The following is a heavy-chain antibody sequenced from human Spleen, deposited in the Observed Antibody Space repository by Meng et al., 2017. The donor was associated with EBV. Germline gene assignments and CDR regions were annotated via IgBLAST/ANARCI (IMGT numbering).Heavy chain of an antibody. Sequence: VQLVQSAAELKKPGASVKVSCTASGYTFTGYFIHWVRQAPGQGLEWMGRISPKSGDTSLAQRFRGRVTMTSDRSFTTAYLELSGLKSDDTAIYYCARDLYCGGECYSTLDFWGQGAMVTVSS. V-gene: IGHV1-2*06. J-gene: IGHJ4*02. CDR3: ARDLYCGGECYSTLDF. D-gene: IGHD2-21*01. CDR2: ISPKSGDT. CDR1: GYTFTGYF.